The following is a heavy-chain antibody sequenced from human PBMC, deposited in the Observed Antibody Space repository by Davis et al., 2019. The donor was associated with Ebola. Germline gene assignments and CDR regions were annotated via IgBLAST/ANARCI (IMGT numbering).Heavy chain of an antibody. CDR2: ISGSGSAS. J-gene: IGHJ4*02. D-gene: IGHD2-21*01. Sequence: GGSLRLSCAASGFTLSSFAMGWVRQDPGQGLERISAISGSGSASYSADSVKGRFTISRDHSKNMLSLQMNSLRAEDASIYYCARRGAGGYWWGAFDYWGQGTLVTVSS. CDR3: ARRGAGGYWWGAFDY. CDR1: GFTLSSFA. V-gene: IGHV3-23*01.